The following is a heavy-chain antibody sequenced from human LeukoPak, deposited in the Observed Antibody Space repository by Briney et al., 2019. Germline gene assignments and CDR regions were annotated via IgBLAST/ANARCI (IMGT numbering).Heavy chain of an antibody. CDR3: ARVLGYSSGWTNWFDP. CDR1: GYTFTSYG. J-gene: IGHJ5*02. D-gene: IGHD6-19*01. Sequence: ASVKVSCKASGYTFTSYGISWVRQAPGQGLEWMGWISAYNGNTNYAQKFQGRVTMTRDTSISTAYMELSRLRSDDTAVYYCARVLGYSSGWTNWFDPWGQGTLVTVSS. V-gene: IGHV1-18*01. CDR2: ISAYNGNT.